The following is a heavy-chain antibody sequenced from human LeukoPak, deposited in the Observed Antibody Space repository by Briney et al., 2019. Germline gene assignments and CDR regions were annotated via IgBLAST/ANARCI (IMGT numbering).Heavy chain of an antibody. V-gene: IGHV3-15*01. CDR3: QRYNYNYVSWFDP. CDR2: IKSKTDGGTT. D-gene: IGHD1-7*01. J-gene: IGHJ5*02. CDR1: GFTFSDAW. Sequence: GGSLRLSCAASGFTFSDAWMSWVRQAPGKAGKGLEWIGRIKSKTDGGTTDYAAPVKGRFTISRDDSKNTVYLQMGSLKTEDTGVYYCQRYNYNYVSWFDPWGQGTLVTVSS.